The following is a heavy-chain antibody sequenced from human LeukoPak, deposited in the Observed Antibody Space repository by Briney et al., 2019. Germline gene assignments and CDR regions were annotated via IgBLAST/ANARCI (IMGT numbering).Heavy chain of an antibody. CDR2: ISGSGDRT. J-gene: IGHJ3*02. D-gene: IGHD3-22*01. V-gene: IGHV3-23*01. CDR3: AKTSNTYYDPPFFAFDI. Sequence: GGSLRLSCAASGFTFRSYVMHWVRQAPGKGLEWVSGISGSGDRTYYADSVKGRFTISRDNSQDTLYLQMNSLRAGDTALYYCAKTSNTYYDPPFFAFDIWGQGTMVTVSS. CDR1: GFTFRSYV.